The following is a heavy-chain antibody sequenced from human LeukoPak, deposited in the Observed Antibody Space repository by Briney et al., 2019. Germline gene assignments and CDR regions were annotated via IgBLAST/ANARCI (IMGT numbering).Heavy chain of an antibody. CDR3: ARDRDYDLFDY. Sequence: PGGSLRLSCAASGFTFSIYWMHWVRQAPGKGLVWVSRINSNGSSTSYADSVKGRFTISRDNAKNTLYLQMNSLRAEDTAVYYCARDRDYDLFDYWGQGTLVTVSS. CDR2: INSNGSST. CDR1: GFTFSIYW. V-gene: IGHV3-74*01. D-gene: IGHD3-22*01. J-gene: IGHJ4*02.